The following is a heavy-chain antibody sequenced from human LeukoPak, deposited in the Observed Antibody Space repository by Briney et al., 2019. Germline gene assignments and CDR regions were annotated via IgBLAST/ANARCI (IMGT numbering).Heavy chain of an antibody. Sequence: GGSLRLSCAASGFTFSSYAMSWVRQAPGKGLEWVSAISGSGGSTYYADSVKGRFTISRDNSKNTLYLQMNSLRAEDTAVYYCAKDRGTSSGYYLTYWFDPWGQGTLVTVSS. CDR1: GFTFSSYA. V-gene: IGHV3-23*01. J-gene: IGHJ5*02. D-gene: IGHD3-22*01. CDR3: AKDRGTSSGYYLTYWFDP. CDR2: ISGSGGST.